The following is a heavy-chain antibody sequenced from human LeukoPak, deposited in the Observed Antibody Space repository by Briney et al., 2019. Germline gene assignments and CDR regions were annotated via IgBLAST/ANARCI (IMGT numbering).Heavy chain of an antibody. CDR3: ARDTKMATIYDYYYGMDV. CDR2: ISYDGSNK. Sequence: GGSLRLSCAASGFTFSSYAMHWVRQAPGKGLEWVAVISYDGSNKYYADSVKGRFTISRDNSKNTLYLQMNSLRAEDTAVYYCARDTKMATIYDYYYGMDVWGQGTTVTVSS. J-gene: IGHJ6*02. V-gene: IGHV3-30-3*01. D-gene: IGHD5-24*01. CDR1: GFTFSSYA.